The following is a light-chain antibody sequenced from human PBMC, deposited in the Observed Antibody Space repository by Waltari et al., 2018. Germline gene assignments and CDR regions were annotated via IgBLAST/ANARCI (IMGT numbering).Light chain of an antibody. V-gene: IGKV4-1*01. Sequence: DIVMTQSPDSLTVSLGERATINCKSSHSILYSSNNKNYLAWYQQKPGQPPNLLIYLAPTRKAGFPDRSSGSGSGTYFTLTISSQQAEDVADYYYQHNYTAPYTFGQGTKVEIK. CDR3: QHNYTAPYT. CDR1: HSILYSSNNKNY. J-gene: IGKJ2*01. CDR2: LAP.